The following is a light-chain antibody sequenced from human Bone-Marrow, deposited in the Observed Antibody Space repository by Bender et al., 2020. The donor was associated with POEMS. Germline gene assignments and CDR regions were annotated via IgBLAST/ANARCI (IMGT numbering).Light chain of an antibody. CDR2: KDT. V-gene: IGLV3-25*03. CDR3: QSADSTGTYKV. CDR1: ALPDQY. J-gene: IGLJ3*02. Sequence: SYELTQPPSVSVSPGQTARITCSGDALPDQYAYWFQQRPGQAPMVVIYKDTERPLGIPERFSGSSSGTTVKLTITGVQAEDEADYYCQSADSTGTYKVFGGGTNLTVL.